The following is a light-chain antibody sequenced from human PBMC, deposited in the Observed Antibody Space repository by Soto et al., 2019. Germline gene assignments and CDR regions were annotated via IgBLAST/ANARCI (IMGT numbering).Light chain of an antibody. CDR3: SSYTSSSTVV. CDR2: DIS. CDR1: SSDIGGYNY. V-gene: IGLV2-14*03. J-gene: IGLJ2*01. Sequence: QSALTQPASVSGSPGQLITISCTGTSSDIGGYNYVSWYQQHPGKAPKLMIYDISYRPSGVSNRFTASKSGNTASLTISGLQAEDEAHYYCSSYTSSSTVVFGGGTQLTVL.